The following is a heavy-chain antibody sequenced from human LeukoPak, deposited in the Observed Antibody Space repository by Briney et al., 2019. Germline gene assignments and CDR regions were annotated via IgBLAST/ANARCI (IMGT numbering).Heavy chain of an antibody. CDR2: INHSGST. Sequence: PSETLSLTCAVYGGSFSGYYWSWIRQPPGKGLEWIGEINHSGSTNYNPSLKSRVTISVDTSKNQFSLKLSSVTAADTAVYYCARLSNDYFGYWGQGTLVTVSS. CDR3: ARLSNDYFGY. V-gene: IGHV4-34*01. J-gene: IGHJ4*02. CDR1: GGSFSGYY.